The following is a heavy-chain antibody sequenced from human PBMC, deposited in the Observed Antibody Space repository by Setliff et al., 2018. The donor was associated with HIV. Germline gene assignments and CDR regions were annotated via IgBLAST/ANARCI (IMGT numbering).Heavy chain of an antibody. Sequence: KTSETLSLTCAVYGGSLSGFYWTFIRQSPGKGLEWIGEVTHSGGTTYDPSLKSRITISVDTSKNQFSLKLTSVTAADMGVYYCARGRKKTLAVSGTRYFDFWGQGTLVTVSS. CDR3: ARGRKKTLAVSGTRYFDF. J-gene: IGHJ4*02. CDR1: GGSLSGFY. V-gene: IGHV4-34*01. D-gene: IGHD6-19*01. CDR2: VTHSGGT.